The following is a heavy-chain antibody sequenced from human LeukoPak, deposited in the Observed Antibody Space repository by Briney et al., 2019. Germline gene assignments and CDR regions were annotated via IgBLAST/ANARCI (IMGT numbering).Heavy chain of an antibody. CDR1: GFTFSSYA. D-gene: IGHD3-3*01. V-gene: IGHV3-23*01. J-gene: IGHJ4*02. CDR3: AKGGYYDFWSGYYGFDY. CDR2: ISGSGGST. Sequence: GGSLRLSCAASGFTFSSYAMSWVRQAPGKGLEWVSAISGSGGSTYYADSVKGRFIISRDNSKNTLYLQMNSLRAEDTAVYYCAKGGYYDFWSGYYGFDYWGQGTLVTVSS.